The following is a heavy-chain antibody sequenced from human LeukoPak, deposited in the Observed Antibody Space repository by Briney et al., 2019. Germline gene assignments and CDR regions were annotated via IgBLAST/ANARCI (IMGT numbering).Heavy chain of an antibody. CDR3: ARYLDPSIHYSNFVCRYYYYLGMDV. CDR1: GGTFTSYD. V-gene: IGHV1-69*04. Sequence: ASVKVSCKASGGTFTSYDISWVRQAPGQGLEWMGRIIPILGMANYAQKFQGRVTITTDKSTSTAYMERSRLRAEDTAVYYCARYLDPSIHYSNFVCRYYYYLGMDVWGQGTTVTVS. J-gene: IGHJ6*02. D-gene: IGHD4-11*01. CDR2: IIPILGMA.